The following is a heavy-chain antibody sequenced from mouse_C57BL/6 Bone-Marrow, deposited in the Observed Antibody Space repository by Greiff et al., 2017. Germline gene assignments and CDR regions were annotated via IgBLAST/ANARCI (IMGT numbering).Heavy chain of an antibody. D-gene: IGHD3-3*01. CDR1: GYTFTSYG. J-gene: IGHJ4*01. CDR3: ARGGPTRHAMDY. V-gene: IGHV1-81*01. CDR2: IYPRSGNT. Sequence: QVQLQQSGAELARPGASVKLSCKASGYTFTSYGISWVKQRTGQGLEWIGEIYPRSGNTYYNEKFKGKATLTADKSSSTAYMELRSLTAEDSAVYFCARGGPTRHAMDYWGQGTSVTVSS.